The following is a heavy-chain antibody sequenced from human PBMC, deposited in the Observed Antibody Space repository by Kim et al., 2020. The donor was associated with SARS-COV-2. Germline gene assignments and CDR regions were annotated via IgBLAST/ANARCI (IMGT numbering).Heavy chain of an antibody. J-gene: IGHJ4*02. Sequence: GGSLRLSCAASGFSLNNHIMNWVRQAPGKGLEWVTYITPSSSTIYYADSVKGRFSVSRDNDNNALFLQMDRLSDEDTALYYCARVGAATAGGIDHWGQGT. CDR2: ITPSSSTI. V-gene: IGHV3-48*02. CDR1: GFSLNNHI. D-gene: IGHD2-21*02. CDR3: ARVGAATAGGIDH.